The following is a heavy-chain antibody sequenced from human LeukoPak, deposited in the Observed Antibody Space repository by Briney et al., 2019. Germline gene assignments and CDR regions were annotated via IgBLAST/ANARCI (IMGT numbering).Heavy chain of an antibody. CDR3: ARRDYRGSYYFDF. D-gene: IGHD3-16*01. J-gene: IGHJ4*02. V-gene: IGHV5-51*01. Sequence: RGESLKISCKGSGYSFTSQWIGWVRQMPGKGLEWMGIIYPGDSDTRYSPSFQGQVTISADKSISTAYLQWSSLKASDTAMYYCARRDYRGSYYFDFWGQGSLVTVSS. CDR1: GYSFTSQW. CDR2: IYPGDSDT.